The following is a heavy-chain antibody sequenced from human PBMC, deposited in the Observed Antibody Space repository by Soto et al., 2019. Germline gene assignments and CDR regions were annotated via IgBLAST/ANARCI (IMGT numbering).Heavy chain of an antibody. CDR2: IIPLFGTT. Sequence: QVQLVQSGAEVKKPGSSVKVSCKTSGGTISNYAISWVRQAPGQGLEWMGGIIPLFGTTNYAQKFQGRVTITADHSTRTAYVELSSLRSENTAVYYCAWAGFWSGYYAWFDPWGQGTLVTVSS. CDR3: AWAGFWSGYYAWFDP. J-gene: IGHJ5*02. D-gene: IGHD3-3*01. V-gene: IGHV1-69*12. CDR1: GGTISNYA.